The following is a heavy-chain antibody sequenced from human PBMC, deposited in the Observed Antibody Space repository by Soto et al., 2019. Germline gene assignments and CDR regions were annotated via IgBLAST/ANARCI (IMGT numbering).Heavy chain of an antibody. Sequence: GGSLRLSCAASGFTFSSYSMNWVRQAPGKGLEWVSYISSSSSTIYYADSVKGRFTISRDNAKNSLYLQMNSLRDEDTAVYYCARDYCSGGSCAKRADAFDIWGQGTMVTVSS. V-gene: IGHV3-48*02. D-gene: IGHD2-15*01. CDR2: ISSSSSTI. CDR1: GFTFSSYS. J-gene: IGHJ3*02. CDR3: ARDYCSGGSCAKRADAFDI.